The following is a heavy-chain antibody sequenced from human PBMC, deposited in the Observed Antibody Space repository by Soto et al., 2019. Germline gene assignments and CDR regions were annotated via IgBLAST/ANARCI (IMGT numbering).Heavy chain of an antibody. CDR1: GGSISSSNW. CDR2: IYYSGST. V-gene: IGHV4-4*02. Sequence: SETLSLSCAVCGGSISSSNWWSWVRQPPGKGLEWIGYIYYSGSTNYNPSLKSRVTISVDTSKNQFSLKLSSVTAADTAVYYCARGGWKLFDYWGQGTLVTSPQ. CDR3: ARGGWKLFDY. J-gene: IGHJ4*02. D-gene: IGHD6-19*01.